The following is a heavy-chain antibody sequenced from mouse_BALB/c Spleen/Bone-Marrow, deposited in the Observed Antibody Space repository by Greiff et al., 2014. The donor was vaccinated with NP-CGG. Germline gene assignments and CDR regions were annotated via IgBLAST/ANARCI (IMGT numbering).Heavy chain of an antibody. Sequence: EVKLMESIPGLVKPSQSLALTCTVPRYSITSVYSWNWIRQFPGNKLEWMGYISYSGTTSYNPSLKSRISITRDTSKNQFFLQLKSVTTEDTATYNCAKPGTRKPFDYTAHGPTPTVPS. CDR1: RYSITSVYS. CDR3: AKPGTRKPFDY. J-gene: IGHJ2*01. CDR2: ISYSGTT. V-gene: IGHV3-2*02. D-gene: IGHD3-3*01.